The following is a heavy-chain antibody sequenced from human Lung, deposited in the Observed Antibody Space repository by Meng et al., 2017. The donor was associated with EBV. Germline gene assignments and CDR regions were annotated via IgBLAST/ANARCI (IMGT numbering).Heavy chain of an antibody. V-gene: IGHV1-18*01. CDR2: ISPYNDNT. CDR1: GYTFTNYG. CDR3: ARDGDTVAPGLVDF. Sequence: QGQLVQSGFELKKPGASGKVSCKASGYTFTNYGINWVRQAPGQGLEWMGWISPYNDNTNYAQKFQGRVTMTTDTSTNTAHMELRSLGSDDTAVYYCARDGDTVAPGLVDFWGQGTLVTVSS. D-gene: IGHD4-11*01. J-gene: IGHJ4*02.